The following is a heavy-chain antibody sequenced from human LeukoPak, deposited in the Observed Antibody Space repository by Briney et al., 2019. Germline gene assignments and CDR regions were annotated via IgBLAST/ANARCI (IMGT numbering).Heavy chain of an antibody. J-gene: IGHJ4*02. Sequence: GGSLRLSCAASGFTFSSYAMSWVRQAPGKGLEWVSYISGSGTMKYYAGSVKGRFTISRDNAKNTLYLQMNSLRAEDAAVYYCATRGPDYGSHDIDHWGQGTLVTVSS. CDR2: ISGSGTMK. CDR3: ATRGPDYGSHDIDH. D-gene: IGHD4-17*01. CDR1: GFTFSSYA. V-gene: IGHV3-48*04.